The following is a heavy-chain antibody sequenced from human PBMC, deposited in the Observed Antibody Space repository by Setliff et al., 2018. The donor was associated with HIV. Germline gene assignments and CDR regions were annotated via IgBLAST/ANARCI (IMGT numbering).Heavy chain of an antibody. Sequence: ASVKVSCKASGGTSNTYAINWVRQAPGKGLEWMGGFDPEDGETISAQKFQGRVTMTEDTSTDTAYMELRSLRSEDTAVYYCSTSPRGLGVAATGRRYLHHWGQGTLVTVSS. CDR3: STSPRGLGVAATGRRYLHH. CDR1: GGTSNTYA. J-gene: IGHJ1*01. D-gene: IGHD6-19*01. CDR2: FDPEDGET. V-gene: IGHV1-24*01.